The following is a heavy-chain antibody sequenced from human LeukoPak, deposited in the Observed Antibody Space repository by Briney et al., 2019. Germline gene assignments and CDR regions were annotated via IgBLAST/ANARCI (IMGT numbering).Heavy chain of an antibody. CDR3: ARETNRDGYASDFDY. J-gene: IGHJ4*02. D-gene: IGHD5-24*01. CDR2: ISSSSSYI. CDR1: GFTFSSYS. V-gene: IGHV3-21*01. Sequence: GGSLRLSCAASGFTFSSYSMNWVRQAPGKGLEWVSSISSSSSYIYYADSVKGRFTISRDNAKNSLYLQMNSLRAEDTAVYYCARETNRDGYASDFDYWGQGTLVTVSS.